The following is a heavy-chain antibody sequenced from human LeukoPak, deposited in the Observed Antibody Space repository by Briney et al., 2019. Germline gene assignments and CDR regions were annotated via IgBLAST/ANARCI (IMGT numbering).Heavy chain of an antibody. CDR2: ISSSSSYI. D-gene: IGHD5-24*01. CDR1: GFTFSSYS. CDR3: AKDDAWLQYGN. V-gene: IGHV3-21*04. Sequence: GGSLRLSCAASGFTFSSYSMNWVRQAPGKGLEWVSSISSSSSYIYYADSVKGRFTISRDNSKGTVHLQMNSLRPEDTAVYYCAKDDAWLQYGNWGRGTLVTVSS. J-gene: IGHJ4*02.